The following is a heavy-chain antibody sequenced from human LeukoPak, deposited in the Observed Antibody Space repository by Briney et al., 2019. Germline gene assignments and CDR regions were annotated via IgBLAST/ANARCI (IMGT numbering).Heavy chain of an antibody. J-gene: IGHJ3*02. D-gene: IGHD3-22*01. CDR1: GDSFSSNSAA. Sequence: SQTLSLTCALSGDSFSSNSAAWHWLRQSPSRGLEWLGRTYYRSKWYNDSAVSVKSRITINPDTSKNQFSLQLNSVTPEDTAVYYCARDGYDYYDSSGYGAFDIWGQGTMVTVSS. CDR3: ARDGYDYYDSSGYGAFDI. CDR2: TYYRSKWYN. V-gene: IGHV6-1*01.